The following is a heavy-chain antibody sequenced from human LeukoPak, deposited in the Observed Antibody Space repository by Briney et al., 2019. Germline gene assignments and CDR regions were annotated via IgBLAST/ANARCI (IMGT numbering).Heavy chain of an antibody. Sequence: SVKASCKASGGTFSNYAISWVRQAPGQGLEWMGGIIPIFGTANYAQKFQGRVTITADKSTSTAYMELSSLRSEDTAVYYCASITSGFDYWGQGTLVTVSS. D-gene: IGHD3-10*01. CDR1: GGTFSNYA. V-gene: IGHV1-69*06. CDR3: ASITSGFDY. J-gene: IGHJ4*02. CDR2: IIPIFGTA.